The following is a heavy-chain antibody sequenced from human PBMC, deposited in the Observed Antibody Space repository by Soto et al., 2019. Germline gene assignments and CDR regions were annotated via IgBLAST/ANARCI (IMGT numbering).Heavy chain of an antibody. CDR1: GGSISSYY. CDR2: IYDSGST. CDR3: GAAPRY. J-gene: IGHJ4*02. D-gene: IGHD2-15*01. V-gene: IGHV4-59*01. Sequence: SETLSLTCTVSGGSISSYYWSWIRQPPGKGLEWIGYIYDSGSTNYNPSLKSRVTISVDTSKNQFSPRLTSVTAADTAVYYCGAAPRYWGQGTLVTVSS.